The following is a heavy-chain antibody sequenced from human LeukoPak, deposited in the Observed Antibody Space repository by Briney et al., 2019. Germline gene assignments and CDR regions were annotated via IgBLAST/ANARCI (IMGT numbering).Heavy chain of an antibody. D-gene: IGHD1-1*01. Sequence: SGGSLRLSCAASGFSVSSNYMTWVRQAPGKGLEWVSVIYGGGDTHYADSVRDRFTISRHTSDNTLYLQMNSLRTEDTAVYYCARATVATGTLWFDTWGQGTLVTVSS. V-gene: IGHV3-53*04. CDR2: IYGGGDT. CDR3: ARATVATGTLWFDT. CDR1: GFSVSSNY. J-gene: IGHJ5*02.